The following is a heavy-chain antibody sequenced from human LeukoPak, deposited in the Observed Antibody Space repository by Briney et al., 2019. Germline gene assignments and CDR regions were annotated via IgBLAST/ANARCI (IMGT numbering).Heavy chain of an antibody. CDR3: AKDPPRDYYDTIPSYYFDY. D-gene: IGHD3-22*01. V-gene: IGHV3-23*01. CDR2: ISGSGRST. CDR1: GFTFSTYA. J-gene: IGHJ4*02. Sequence: PGGSLRLSCAASGFTFSTYAMSWVRQAPGKGLEWVSAISGSGRSTYYADSVKGRFTISRDNSKNTLYLQMNSLRAEDTAIYYCAKDPPRDYYDTIPSYYFDYWGQGTLVTVSS.